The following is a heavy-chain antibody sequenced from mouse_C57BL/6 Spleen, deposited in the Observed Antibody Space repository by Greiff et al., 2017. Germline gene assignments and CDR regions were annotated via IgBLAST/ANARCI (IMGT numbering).Heavy chain of an antibody. CDR3: ACDSALYDMDY. Sequence: QVQLQQPGAELVKPGASVKMSCKASGYTFTSYWITWVKQRPGQGLDWIGDIYPGSGSTNYNEKFKSKATLTVDTSSSTAYMQLSSLTSEDAAVYYCACDSALYDMDYWGQGTSVTVSS. D-gene: IGHD3-1*01. CDR2: IYPGSGST. V-gene: IGHV1-55*01. J-gene: IGHJ4*01. CDR1: GYTFTSYW.